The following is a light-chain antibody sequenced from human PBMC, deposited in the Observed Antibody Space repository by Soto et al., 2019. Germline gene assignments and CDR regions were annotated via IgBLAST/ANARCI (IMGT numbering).Light chain of an antibody. Sequence: DIEMTQSPSALSASVGDKVTITCRASQPISSYLNWYQHKPGEAPRLLIYFISRLQSGAPSRFSGSGSGTDFTLTIDRLESEDFAVYFCQQYGSSPTFGGGTKVDIK. CDR2: FIS. V-gene: IGKV1-39*01. CDR3: QQYGSSPT. J-gene: IGKJ4*01. CDR1: QPISSY.